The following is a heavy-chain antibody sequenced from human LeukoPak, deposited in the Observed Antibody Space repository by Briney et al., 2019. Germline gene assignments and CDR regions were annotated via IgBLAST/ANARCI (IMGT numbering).Heavy chain of an antibody. D-gene: IGHD4-23*01. J-gene: IGHJ4*02. CDR3: ARAGNDYGGKFDY. CDR1: GFTFSSYS. Sequence: GGSLRLSCAASGFTFSSYSMNWVRQAPGKGLEWVSSISSSSSYIYYADSVKGRFTISRDNAKNSLYLQMNSLRAEDTAVYYCARAGNDYGGKFDYWGQGTLVTVSS. CDR2: ISSSSSYI. V-gene: IGHV3-21*01.